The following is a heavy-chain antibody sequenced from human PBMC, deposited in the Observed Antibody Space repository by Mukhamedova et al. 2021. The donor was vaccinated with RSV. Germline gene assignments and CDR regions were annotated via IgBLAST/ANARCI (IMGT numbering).Heavy chain of an antibody. Sequence: GWVRQMPGKGLEWMGIIYPGDSDTRYSPSFQGQVTISADKSISTAYLQWSSLKASDTAMYYCARRWGRAITMVRGGHDAFDIWGQ. CDR2: IYPGDSDT. D-gene: IGHD3-10*01. J-gene: IGHJ3*02. V-gene: IGHV5-51*01. CDR3: ARRWGRAITMVRGGHDAFDI.